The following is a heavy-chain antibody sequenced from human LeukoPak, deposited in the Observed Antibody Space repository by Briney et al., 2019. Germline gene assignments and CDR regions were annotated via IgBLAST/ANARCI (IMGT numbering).Heavy chain of an antibody. CDR2: ITWGRDNL. D-gene: IGHD3-3*01. Sequence: GGSLRLSCAVSGFIFDDYAMHWVRQAPGKGLEWVSGITWGRDNLAYAASVKGRFTISRDNSKNTLYLQMNSLRAEDTAVYYCAKAPGEWLWSDMAFDIWGQGTMVTVSS. CDR1: GFIFDDYA. CDR3: AKAPGEWLWSDMAFDI. V-gene: IGHV3-9*01. J-gene: IGHJ3*02.